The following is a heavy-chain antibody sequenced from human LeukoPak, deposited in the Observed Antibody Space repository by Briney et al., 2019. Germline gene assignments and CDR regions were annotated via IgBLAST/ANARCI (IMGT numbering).Heavy chain of an antibody. D-gene: IGHD5-24*01. CDR2: INHSGST. CDR3: ARVWGWLQFYLFDY. CDR1: GGSFSGYY. V-gene: IGHV4-34*01. J-gene: IGHJ4*02. Sequence: SETLSPTCAVYGGSFSGYYWSWIRQPPGKGLEWIGEINHSGSTNYNPSLKSRVTISVDTSKNQFSLKLSSVTAADTAVYYCARVWGWLQFYLFDYWGQGTLVTVSS.